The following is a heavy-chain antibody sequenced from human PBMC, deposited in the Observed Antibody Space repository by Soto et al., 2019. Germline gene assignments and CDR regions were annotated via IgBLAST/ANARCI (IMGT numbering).Heavy chain of an antibody. CDR3: AKDRVLWFGEYKRGAEYFQH. CDR1: GFTFSSYA. CDR2: ISGSGGST. Sequence: EVQLLESGGGLVQPGGSLRLSCAASGFTFSSYAMSWVRQAPGKGLEWVSAISGSGGSTYYADSVKGRFTISRDNSKNTLYLQMNSLRAEDTAVYYCAKDRVLWFGEYKRGAEYFQHWGQGTLVTVSS. J-gene: IGHJ1*01. V-gene: IGHV3-23*01. D-gene: IGHD3-10*01.